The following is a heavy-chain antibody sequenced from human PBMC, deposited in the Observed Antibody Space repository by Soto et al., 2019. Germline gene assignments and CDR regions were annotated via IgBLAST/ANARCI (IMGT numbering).Heavy chain of an antibody. V-gene: IGHV4-31*03. CDR2: IHSSGSP. Sequence: SETLSLTCTVSGASISSGDYYLSWIRQHPGKGLEWIGYIHSSGSPFYNQSLKSRVTISMDTSKKQFSLNLKSVTAADTAVYYCARNLAAATSEVVFEYWGQGTLVTVSS. CDR3: ARNLAAATSEVVFEY. D-gene: IGHD6-13*01. CDR1: GASISSGDYY. J-gene: IGHJ4*02.